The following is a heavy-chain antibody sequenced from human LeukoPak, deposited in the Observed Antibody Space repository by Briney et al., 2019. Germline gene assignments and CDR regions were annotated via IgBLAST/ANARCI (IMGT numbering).Heavy chain of an antibody. V-gene: IGHV3-23*01. CDR2: ISGSGGST. J-gene: IGHJ4*02. D-gene: IGHD2-15*01. CDR3: AKEFEYCSGGSCYLFDY. CDR1: GFTFSSYA. Sequence: PGGSLRLSCAASGFTFSSYAMSWVRQAPGKGLEWVSAISGSGGSTYYADSVKGRFTISRDNSKNTLYLQMNSLRAEDTAVYYCAKEFEYCSGGSCYLFDYWGQGTLVTVSS.